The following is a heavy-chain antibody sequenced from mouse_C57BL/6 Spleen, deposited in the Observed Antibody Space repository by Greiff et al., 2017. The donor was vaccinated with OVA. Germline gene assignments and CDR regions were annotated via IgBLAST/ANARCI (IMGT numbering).Heavy chain of an antibody. Sequence: VQLQESGPGLVAPSQSLSITCTVSGFSLTSYAISWVRQPPGKGLEWLGVIWTGGGTNYNSALKSRMSISKDNSKSQVFLKRNSLQTDDTARYYCARNYYGSSYRYFDVWGTGTTVTVSS. V-gene: IGHV2-9-1*01. J-gene: IGHJ1*03. CDR2: IWTGGGT. CDR3: ARNYYGSSYRYFDV. D-gene: IGHD1-1*01. CDR1: GFSLTSYA.